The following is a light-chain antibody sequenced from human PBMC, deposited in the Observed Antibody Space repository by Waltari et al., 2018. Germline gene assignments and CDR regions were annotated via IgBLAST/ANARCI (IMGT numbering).Light chain of an antibody. Sequence: DIVMTQSPDSLGASLGERATINCKSRQTILYTPNNKNHLPWFQHKRGQPPRLRIYRGSTRPSGVPEGFSGSGSETDFNLTISSLQAEDGAVYFWQEYYSPPFPFGPGTTGDV. CDR2: RGS. CDR1: QTILYTPNNKNH. J-gene: IGKJ3*01. V-gene: IGKV4-1*01. CDR3: QEYYSPPFP.